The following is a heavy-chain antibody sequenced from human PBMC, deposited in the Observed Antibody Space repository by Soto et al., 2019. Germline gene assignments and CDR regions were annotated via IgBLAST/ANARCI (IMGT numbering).Heavy chain of an antibody. V-gene: IGHV3-23*01. J-gene: IGHJ5*02. Sequence: GESLKISCAASGFTFSSYAMSWVRQAPGKGLEWVSAISGSGGSTYYADSVKGRFTISRDNSKNTLYLQMNSLRAEDTAVYYCAKDSYSSGWYPFDPWGQGTLVTVSS. CDR2: ISGSGGST. CDR1: GFTFSSYA. D-gene: IGHD6-19*01. CDR3: AKDSYSSGWYPFDP.